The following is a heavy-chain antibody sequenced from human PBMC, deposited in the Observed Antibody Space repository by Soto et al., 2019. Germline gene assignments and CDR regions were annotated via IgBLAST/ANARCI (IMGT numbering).Heavy chain of an antibody. V-gene: IGHV4-34*01. CDR2: INHSGST. D-gene: IGHD6-6*01. Sequence: ASETLSLTCAVYGGSFSGYYWSWIRQPPGKGREWIGEINHSGSTNYNPSLKSRVTISVDTSKNQFSLKLSSVTAADTAVYYCARGRRGSSARFYYYYGMDVWGQGTTVTVSS. CDR1: GGSFSGYY. J-gene: IGHJ6*02. CDR3: ARGRRGSSARFYYYYGMDV.